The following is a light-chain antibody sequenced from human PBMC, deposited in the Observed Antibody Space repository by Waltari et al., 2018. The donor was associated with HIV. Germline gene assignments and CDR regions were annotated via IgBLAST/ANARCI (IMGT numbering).Light chain of an antibody. CDR1: TSNIGAGSL. J-gene: IGLJ2*01. V-gene: IGLV1-40*01. Sequence: QSALTQPPSVSGAPGQRVTISCTATTSNIGAGSLVHWYQHLPGTAPKLLVDSDINRPSGVPDRFSGSKSGTAASLVITGLQAEDEADYYCQSYDSSLRASVFGGGTKLTVL. CDR2: SDI. CDR3: QSYDSSLRASV.